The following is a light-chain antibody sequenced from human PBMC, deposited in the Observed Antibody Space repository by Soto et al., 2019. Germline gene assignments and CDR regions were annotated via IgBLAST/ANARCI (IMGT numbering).Light chain of an antibody. J-gene: IGKJ1*01. CDR2: YSS. CDR1: QNVSDN. CDR3: QQYYKRPPWT. Sequence: VMTQSPATLSASPWDSFALSCRSSQNVSDNLGWYQQKPVRAPSLLIYYSSGSAICVPFIFSVGLTXSXFTLTXXNXQTEDFAVYICQQYYKRPPWTFGQGTKV. V-gene: IGKV3D-15*01.